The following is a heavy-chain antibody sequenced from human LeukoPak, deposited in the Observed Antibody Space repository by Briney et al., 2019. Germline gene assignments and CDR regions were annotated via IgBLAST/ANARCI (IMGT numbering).Heavy chain of an antibody. CDR2: IYYSGST. CDR1: GGSISSSSYY. V-gene: IGHV4-39*07. J-gene: IGHJ4*02. CDR3: ARSASGYSYGKLGTFDY. D-gene: IGHD5-18*01. Sequence: PSETLSLTCTVSGGSISSSSYYWGWIRQPPGKGLEWIGSIYYSGSTYYNPSLKSRVTISVDTSKNQFSLKLSSVTAADTAVYYCARSASGYSYGKLGTFDYWGQGTLVTVSS.